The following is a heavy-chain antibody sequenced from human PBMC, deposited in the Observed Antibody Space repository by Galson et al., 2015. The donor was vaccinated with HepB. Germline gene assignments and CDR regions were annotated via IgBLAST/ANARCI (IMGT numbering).Heavy chain of an antibody. Sequence: SLRLSCAASGFTFSSYAMHWVRQAPGKGLEWVAVISYDGSNKYYADSVKGRFTISRDNSKNTLYLQMNSLRAEDTAVYYCARDQGSDWGQGTLVTVSS. CDR2: ISYDGSNK. CDR3: ARDQGSD. J-gene: IGHJ4*02. CDR1: GFTFSSYA. V-gene: IGHV3-30*04.